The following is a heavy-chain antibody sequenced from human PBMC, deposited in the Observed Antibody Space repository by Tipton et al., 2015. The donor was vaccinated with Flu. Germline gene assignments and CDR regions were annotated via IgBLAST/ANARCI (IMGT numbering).Heavy chain of an antibody. CDR1: GYSTSSGYY. V-gene: IGHV4-38-2*01. CDR2: MYHVGNT. D-gene: IGHD6-6*01. Sequence: TLSLTCGVSGYSTSSGYYWGWIRQPPGKGLEWVSMYHVGNTYYNPSLKSRVTMPVDTSQNHFSLKLTSLTASDTAVYYCARGPAARVPGGGWSPNWFDPWGQGTLVTVSS. CDR3: ARGPAARVPGGGWSPNWFDP. J-gene: IGHJ5*02.